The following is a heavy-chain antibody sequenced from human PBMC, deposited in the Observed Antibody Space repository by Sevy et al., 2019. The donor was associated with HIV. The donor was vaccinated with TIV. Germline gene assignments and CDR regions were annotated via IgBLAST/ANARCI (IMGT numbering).Heavy chain of an antibody. CDR1: GDTFSTYD. J-gene: IGHJ6*02. V-gene: IGHV1-8*02. D-gene: IGHD3-3*01. CDR2: MSPKSGST. CDR3: TRGGSGDVWNYGYYSYGLDV. Sequence: ASVKVSCKASGDTFSTYDINWVRQAPGQGLEWMGWMSPKSGSTGFSQKFQGRLTMTRDTSINTAYMALSSLRSEDTAVYYCTRGGSGDVWNYGYYSYGLDVWGQGTTVTVSS.